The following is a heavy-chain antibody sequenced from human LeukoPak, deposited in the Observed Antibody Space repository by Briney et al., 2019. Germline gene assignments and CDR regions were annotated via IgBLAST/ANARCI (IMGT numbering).Heavy chain of an antibody. V-gene: IGHV4-30-4*08. CDR2: IYYSGST. D-gene: IGHD6-19*01. CDR1: GGSISSGDYY. CDR3: ARVGSGWYRHVDY. J-gene: IGHJ4*02. Sequence: SETLSLTCTVSGGSISSGDYYWSWLRQPPGKGLEWIGYIYYSGSTYCNPSLKSRVTISVDTSKNQFSLKLSSVTAADTAVYYCARVGSGWYRHVDYWGQGALVTVSS.